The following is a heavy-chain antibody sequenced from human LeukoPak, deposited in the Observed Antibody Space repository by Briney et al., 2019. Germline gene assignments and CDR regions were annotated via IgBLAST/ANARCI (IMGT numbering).Heavy chain of an antibody. J-gene: IGHJ4*02. Sequence: SETLSLTCTVSGGSISSGGYYWSWIRQHPGKGLEWIGYIYYSGSTYYNPSLKSRVTISVDTSKNQFSLKLSSVTAADTAVYYCARELRVVGYFDYWGQVTLVTVSS. CDR2: IYYSGST. V-gene: IGHV4-31*03. D-gene: IGHD1-26*01. CDR3: ARELRVVGYFDY. CDR1: GGSISSGGYY.